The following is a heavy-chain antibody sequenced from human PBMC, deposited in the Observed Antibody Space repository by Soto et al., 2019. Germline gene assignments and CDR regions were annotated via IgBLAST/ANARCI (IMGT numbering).Heavy chain of an antibody. V-gene: IGHV7-4-1*01. Sequence: QVQLVQSGAELKKPGASVKVSCKASGYTFTSYAMNWVRQAPGQGLEWMGGINTNTGNPTYAQGFTGRFVFSLVTPVSAAYLQICSLKAGXXXXXXXXXXXXXXXXXXXWGQVPTVTASS. CDR3: XXXXXXXXXXXX. CDR2: INTNTGNP. J-gene: IGHJ6*02. CDR1: GYTFTSYA.